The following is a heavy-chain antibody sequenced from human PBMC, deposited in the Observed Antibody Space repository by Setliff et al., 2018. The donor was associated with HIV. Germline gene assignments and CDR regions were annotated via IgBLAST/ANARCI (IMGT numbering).Heavy chain of an antibody. Sequence: ASVKVSCKAIGYMILGYKMNWVRQAPGQGLEWMGWINTNTGNPTYAQGFTGRFVFSVDTSVNTAYLQISSLKAEDTAIYYCARGPDVRTGESAFDIWGQGTTVTVSS. CDR1: GYMILGYK. V-gene: IGHV7-4-1*02. CDR2: INTNTGNP. CDR3: ARGPDVRTGESAFDI. J-gene: IGHJ3*02.